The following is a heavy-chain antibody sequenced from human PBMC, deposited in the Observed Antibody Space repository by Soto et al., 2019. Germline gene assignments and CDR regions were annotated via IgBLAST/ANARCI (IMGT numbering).Heavy chain of an antibody. CDR2: IYHTGNT. Sequence: LSLTCTVSGGSISDDSYWSWIRQTPGKGLEWIGYIYHTGNTYYNPSLRSRVSISVDKSKSQFSLKLISVTAADTAVYFCARDEYQLLSSVSWFDSWGQGTLVTVPQ. CDR3: ARDEYQLLSSVSWFDS. V-gene: IGHV4-30-4*01. D-gene: IGHD2-2*01. J-gene: IGHJ5*01. CDR1: GGSISDDSY.